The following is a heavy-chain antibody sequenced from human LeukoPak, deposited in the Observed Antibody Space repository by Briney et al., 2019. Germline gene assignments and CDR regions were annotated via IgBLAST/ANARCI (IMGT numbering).Heavy chain of an antibody. CDR2: IIPIFGTA. J-gene: IGHJ4*02. Sequence: ASVKVSCKASGGTFSSYAISWVRQAPGQGLEWMGGIIPIFGTANYAQKFQGRVTITADESTSTAYMELSSLRSEDTAVYYCARDETYYDFWSGYPNFDYWRQGTLVTVSS. V-gene: IGHV1-69*13. CDR3: ARDETYYDFWSGYPNFDY. D-gene: IGHD3-3*01. CDR1: GGTFSSYA.